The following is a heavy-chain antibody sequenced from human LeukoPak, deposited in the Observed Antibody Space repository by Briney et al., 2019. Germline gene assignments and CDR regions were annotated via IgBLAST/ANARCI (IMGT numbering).Heavy chain of an antibody. J-gene: IGHJ6*02. Sequence: SAKVSCKASGGTFSSYAISWVRQAPGQGLEWMGGIIPIFGTANYAQKFQGRVTITADESTSTAYMELSSLRSEDTAVYYCARGVGITIFGVVPHSPSPTWGQGTTVTVSS. D-gene: IGHD3-3*01. CDR2: IIPIFGTA. CDR1: GGTFSSYA. CDR3: ARGVGITIFGVVPHSPSPT. V-gene: IGHV1-69*13.